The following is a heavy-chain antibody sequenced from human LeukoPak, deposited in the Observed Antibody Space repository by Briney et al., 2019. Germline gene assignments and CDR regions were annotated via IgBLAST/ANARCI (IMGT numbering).Heavy chain of an antibody. V-gene: IGHV1-69*04. CDR1: GYTFNTYG. Sequence: AASVKVSCKASGYTFNTYGISWVRQAPGQGLEWMGRIIPIFGIANYAQKFQGRVTITADKSTSTAYMELSSLRSEDTAVYYCARDLSRGIVVVPAAMSPWFDPWGQGTLVTVSS. CDR3: ARDLSRGIVVVPAAMSPWFDP. D-gene: IGHD2-2*01. J-gene: IGHJ5*02. CDR2: IIPIFGIA.